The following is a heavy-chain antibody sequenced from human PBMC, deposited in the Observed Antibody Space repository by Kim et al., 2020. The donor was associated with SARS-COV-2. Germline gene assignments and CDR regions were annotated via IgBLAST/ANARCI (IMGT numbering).Heavy chain of an antibody. Sequence: SETLSLTCTVSGGSISSGGYYWSWIRQHPGKGLEWIGYIYYSGSTYYNPSLKSRVTISVDTSKNQFSLTLSSVTAADTAVYYCARTGRGTYYYDSSGYKAPYYYYYMDVWGKGTTVTVSS. CDR1: GGSISSGGYY. V-gene: IGHV4-31*03. D-gene: IGHD3-22*01. CDR2: IYYSGST. CDR3: ARTGRGTYYYDSSGYKAPYYYYYMDV. J-gene: IGHJ6*03.